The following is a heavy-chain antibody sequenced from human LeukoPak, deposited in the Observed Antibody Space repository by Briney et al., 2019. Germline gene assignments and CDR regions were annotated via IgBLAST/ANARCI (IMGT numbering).Heavy chain of an antibody. CDR3: ARISSSNWYNERGAFDV. J-gene: IGHJ3*01. D-gene: IGHD6-13*01. CDR2: IYHSGNT. V-gene: IGHV4-38-2*01. Sequence: GSLRLSCAASGFTFSSYWMSWVRQAPGKGLEWVGSIYHSGNTHYNPSLKSRVTISVDTSKNQFSLNLSSVTAADTAVYYCARISSSNWYNERGAFDVWGQGTMVTVSS. CDR1: GFTFSSYW.